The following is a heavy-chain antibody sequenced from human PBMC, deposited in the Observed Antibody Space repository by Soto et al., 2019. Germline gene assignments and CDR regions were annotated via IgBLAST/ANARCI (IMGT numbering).Heavy chain of an antibody. CDR3: ARAGPFPYDCFDS. CDR1: GGSINSYY. V-gene: IGHV4-59*01. CDR2: IYYSGST. J-gene: IGHJ4*02. Sequence: QVQLQESGPGLVKPSETLSLTCTVSGGSINSYYWSWIRQPPGKGLEWIGYIYYSGSTNYNPSLKSRVTISEDTSKNQLSMKLTSVTAADTAVYYCARAGPFPYDCFDSWGQGTLVTVSS. D-gene: IGHD2-2*01.